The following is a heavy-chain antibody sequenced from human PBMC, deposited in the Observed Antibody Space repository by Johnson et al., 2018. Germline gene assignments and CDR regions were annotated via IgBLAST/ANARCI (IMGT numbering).Heavy chain of an antibody. V-gene: IGHV4-59*01. D-gene: IGHD4-11*01. Sequence: QVQLVESGPGLVKPSETLSLTCTVSGGSISSYYWNWIRQPPGKGLEWIGYLYYRGSTNYNPSLKSRVTLSVDTSKKQFSLKLSSVTAADTAVYYCARGSRVVYSRYYYYGMDVGGQGTTVTVSS. CDR2: LYYRGST. J-gene: IGHJ6*02. CDR3: ARGSRVVYSRYYYYGMDV. CDR1: GGSISSYY.